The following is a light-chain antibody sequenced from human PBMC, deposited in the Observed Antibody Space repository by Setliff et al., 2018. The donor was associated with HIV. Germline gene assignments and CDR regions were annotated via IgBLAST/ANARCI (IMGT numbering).Light chain of an antibody. J-gene: IGKJ5*01. Sequence: EIVLTQSPATLSLSPGERATLSCRASQSISSLLGWYQQKPGQAPRLLIYDASNRATGIPARFSGSGSGTDFTLTISSLEPEDFAVYYCQQRYDWRTFGQGTRLEIK. CDR1: QSISSL. CDR2: DAS. V-gene: IGKV3-11*01. CDR3: QQRYDWRT.